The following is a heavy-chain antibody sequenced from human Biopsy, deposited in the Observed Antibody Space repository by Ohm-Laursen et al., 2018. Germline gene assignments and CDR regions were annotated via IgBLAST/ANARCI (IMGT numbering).Heavy chain of an antibody. V-gene: IGHV4-38-2*01. CDR1: GYSVTNDYY. Sequence: SDTLSLTCAVSGYSVTNDYYWGWIRQSPGKGLEWIGNIYYSGNTDYSPSLKSRVTISVDTSNNQFSLKLRSVTAADTAVYYCARQVDFWSGYVDYWGQGTLVAVSS. CDR2: IYYSGNT. D-gene: IGHD3-3*01. CDR3: ARQVDFWSGYVDY. J-gene: IGHJ4*02.